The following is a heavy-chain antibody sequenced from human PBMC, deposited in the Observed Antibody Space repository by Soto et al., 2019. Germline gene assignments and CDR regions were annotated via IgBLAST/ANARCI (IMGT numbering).Heavy chain of an antibody. CDR1: GGSINSSNW. J-gene: IGHJ5*02. V-gene: IGHV4-4*02. D-gene: IGHD3-3*01. CDR2: IYPSRTT. CDR3: ARKGSRSGAVPRGGLAL. Sequence: PSETLSLTCAVSGGSINSSNWWTWVRQTPGQGLEWIGEIYPSRTTNYNPSLKTRVTISLDKSTNQFSLRLTSVTAADTAVYYCARKGSRSGAVPRGGLALWGQGSLVTVSS.